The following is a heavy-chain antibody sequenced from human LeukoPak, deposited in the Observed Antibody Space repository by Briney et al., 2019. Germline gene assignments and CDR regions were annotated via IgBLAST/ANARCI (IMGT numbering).Heavy chain of an antibody. CDR1: GYSFTSYY. V-gene: IGHV1-46*01. CDR3: ARATTYDILTGFSDY. J-gene: IGHJ4*02. D-gene: IGHD3-9*01. Sequence: GASVKVSCKASGYSFTSYYMHWVRQAPGQGLEWMGIINPSGDSTSYAQKFQGRVTMTRDMSTSTDYMELSSLRAEDTAVYYCARATTYDILTGFSDYWGQGTLVTVSS. CDR2: INPSGDST.